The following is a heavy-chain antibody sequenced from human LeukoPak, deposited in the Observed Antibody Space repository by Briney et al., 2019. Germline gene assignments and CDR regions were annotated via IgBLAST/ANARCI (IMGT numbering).Heavy chain of an antibody. J-gene: IGHJ3*02. CDR2: FDPEDGET. Sequence: ASVKVSCKVSGYTLTELSMHWVRQAPGKGLEWMGGFDPEDGETIYAQKFQGRVTMTEDTSTDTAYMELSSLRSEDTAVYYCATGLLWFGELLKRRKNAFDIWGQGTTVTVSS. D-gene: IGHD3-10*01. CDR1: GYTLTELS. CDR3: ATGLLWFGELLKRRKNAFDI. V-gene: IGHV1-24*01.